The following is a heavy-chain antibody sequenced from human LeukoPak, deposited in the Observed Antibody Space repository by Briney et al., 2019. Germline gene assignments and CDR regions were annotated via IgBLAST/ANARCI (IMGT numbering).Heavy chain of an antibody. CDR2: IYPGDSDT. J-gene: IGHJ4*02. V-gene: IGHV5-51*01. CDR1: EYSFPNYC. CDR3: ARLHDSSGYYSY. D-gene: IGHD3-22*01. Sequence: GESLKISCKHSEYSFPNYCIGWVRQMPGKGLEWMGIIYPGDSDTRYSPSFQGQVTISADKSISTAYLQWSSLKASDTAMYYCARLHDSSGYYSYWGQGTLATVSS.